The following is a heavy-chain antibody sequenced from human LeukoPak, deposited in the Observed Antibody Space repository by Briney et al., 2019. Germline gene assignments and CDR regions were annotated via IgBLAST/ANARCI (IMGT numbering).Heavy chain of an antibody. V-gene: IGHV3-11*01. Sequence: GGSVRLSCAASGFTFSDYYMTWIRQAPGKGLEWISYISCGGTMIYYADSVRGQFTISRDNAKKSLYLQMNSLRAEDTAVYYCARVQKGIAAAGTGGGWFEPWGQGTLVTVSA. CDR1: GFTFSDYY. CDR3: ARVQKGIAAAGTGGGWFEP. J-gene: IGHJ5*02. CDR2: ISCGGTMI. D-gene: IGHD6-13*01.